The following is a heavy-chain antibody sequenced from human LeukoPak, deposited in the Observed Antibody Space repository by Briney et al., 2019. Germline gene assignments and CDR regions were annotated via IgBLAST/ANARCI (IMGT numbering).Heavy chain of an antibody. J-gene: IGHJ4*02. CDR2: INPDGIKR. CDR1: GLTFSSYW. Sequence: GGSLRLSCAVSGLTFSSYWMDWVRQAPGKGLEWVASINPDGIKRYSADSVKGRFTISRDNARNSLYLQMDSLRVEDTAFYYCARDLAFGRLDYWGQGVLVTVSS. D-gene: IGHD2/OR15-2a*01. V-gene: IGHV3-7*01. CDR3: ARDLAFGRLDY.